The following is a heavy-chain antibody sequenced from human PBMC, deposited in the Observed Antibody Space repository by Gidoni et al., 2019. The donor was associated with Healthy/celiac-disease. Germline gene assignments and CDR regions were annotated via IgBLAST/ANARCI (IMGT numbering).Heavy chain of an antibody. Sequence: QVQLQESGPGLVKPSETLSLTCAVSGYSISSGYYWGWIRQPPGKGLEWIGSIYHSGSTYYNPSRKSRVTISVDTSKNQFSLKLSSVTAADTAVYYCARDPRGHNWFDPWGQGTLVTVSS. V-gene: IGHV4-38-2*02. CDR1: GYSISSGYY. CDR2: IYHSGST. J-gene: IGHJ5*02. CDR3: ARDPRGHNWFDP.